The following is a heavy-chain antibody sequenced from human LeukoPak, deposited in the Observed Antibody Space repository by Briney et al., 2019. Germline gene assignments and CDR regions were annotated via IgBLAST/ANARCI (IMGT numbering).Heavy chain of an antibody. CDR3: TRDRGTYNWLDP. V-gene: IGHV3-73*01. CDR1: GFSLSDTA. J-gene: IGHJ5*02. D-gene: IGHD1-26*01. Sequence: GGSLKLSCAASGFSLSDTAIHWVRQASGKGLEWVGLIDRPAKSYATAYGASVGGRFTISRDDSKNTAYLQLDSLKREVTALYYCTRDRGTYNWLDPWGQGTLVTVSS. CDR2: IDRPAKSYAT.